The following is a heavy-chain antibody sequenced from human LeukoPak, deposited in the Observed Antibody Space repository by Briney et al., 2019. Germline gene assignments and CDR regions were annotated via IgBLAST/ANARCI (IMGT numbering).Heavy chain of an antibody. V-gene: IGHV1-2*02. CDR3: ARGDGYGFSYCFDY. D-gene: IGHD5-24*01. CDR1: GYTFTGYY. Sequence: GASVKVSCKASGYTFTGYYMHWVRQAPGQGLEWMGWINPNSGGTNYAQKFQGRVTMTRDTSISTAYMELSRLRSDDTAVYYCARGDGYGFSYCFDYWGQGTLVTVSS. CDR2: INPNSGGT. J-gene: IGHJ4*02.